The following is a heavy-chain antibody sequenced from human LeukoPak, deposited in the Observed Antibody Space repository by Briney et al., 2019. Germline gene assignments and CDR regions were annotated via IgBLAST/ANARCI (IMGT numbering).Heavy chain of an antibody. CDR1: GFTFSSYY. CDR3: ASRRYNWNDELY. J-gene: IGHJ4*02. V-gene: IGHV3-7*01. CDR2: IKQDGSEK. Sequence: GGSLRLSCVVSGFTFSSYYMSWVRQAPGKGLEWVANIKQDGSEKYYVDSVKGRFTISRDNAKNSLYLQMNSLRAEDTAVYYCASRRYNWNDELYWGQGTLVTVSS. D-gene: IGHD1-20*01.